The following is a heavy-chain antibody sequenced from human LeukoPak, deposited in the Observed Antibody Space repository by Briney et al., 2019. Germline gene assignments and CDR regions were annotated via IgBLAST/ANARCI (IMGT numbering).Heavy chain of an antibody. V-gene: IGHV3-23*01. Sequence: GGSLRLSRAASGFTFTSYAMSWVRQAPGKGLEWVSSISDSGGSTYYADSVKGRFTISRDNSKNTLYLQMNSLRAEDTAVYYCAKDGRPFQPLDPYFDYWGQGTLVTVSS. CDR3: AKDGRPFQPLDPYFDY. D-gene: IGHD1-1*01. CDR2: ISDSGGST. J-gene: IGHJ4*02. CDR1: GFTFTSYA.